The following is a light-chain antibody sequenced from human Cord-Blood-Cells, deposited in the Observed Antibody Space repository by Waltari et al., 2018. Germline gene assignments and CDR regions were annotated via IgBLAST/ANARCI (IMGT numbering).Light chain of an antibody. CDR3: QQSYSTPPFT. V-gene: IGKV4-1*01. CDR2: WAS. J-gene: IGKJ3*01. Sequence: DIVMTQSPDSLAVSLGERATINCKSSQSVLYSSNNKNYLAWYQQKPGQPPKLLIYWASTRESGVPDRFSGSGSGTDFTLTISSLQPEDFATYYCQQSYSTPPFTFGPGTKVDIK. CDR1: QSVLYSSNNKNY.